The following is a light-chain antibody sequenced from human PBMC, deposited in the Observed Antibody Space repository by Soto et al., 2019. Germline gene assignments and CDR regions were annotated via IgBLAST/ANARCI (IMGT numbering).Light chain of an antibody. V-gene: IGKV1-39*01. CDR3: QQSYNAPFN. CDR1: QTIDRY. CDR2: AAS. Sequence: IQMTQSPSSLSASVGDTVTITCRASQTIDRYLNWFQQKSGQAPKLLMNAASTLRSGVPSRFSASVSGTDFTLTISSLQTEDYATDYCQQSYNAPFNVGPGTKVDIK. J-gene: IGKJ3*01.